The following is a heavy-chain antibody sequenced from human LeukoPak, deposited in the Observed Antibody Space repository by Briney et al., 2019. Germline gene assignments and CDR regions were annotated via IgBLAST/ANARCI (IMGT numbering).Heavy chain of an antibody. Sequence: GGSLRLSCAASGFTFDDYAMHWVRQAPGKGLEWVSGISWNSGSIGYADSVKGRFTISRDNAKNSLYLQMNSLRAEDMALYYCAKGFGGYCSSTSCSGGFDYWGQGTLVTVSS. CDR1: GFTFDDYA. CDR3: AKGFGGYCSSTSCSGGFDY. D-gene: IGHD2-2*01. CDR2: ISWNSGSI. J-gene: IGHJ4*02. V-gene: IGHV3-9*03.